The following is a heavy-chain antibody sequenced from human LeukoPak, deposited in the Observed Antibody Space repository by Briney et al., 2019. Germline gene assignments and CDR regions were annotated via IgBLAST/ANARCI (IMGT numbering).Heavy chain of an antibody. CDR2: IIPIFGTA. Sequence: GASVKVSCKASGGTFSSYAISWVRQAPGQGLEWMGGIIPIFGTANYAQKFQGRVTITADESTSTAYMELRSLRSDDTAVYYCARGSGWYRMSDYWGQGTLVTVSS. D-gene: IGHD6-19*01. V-gene: IGHV1-69*13. CDR1: GGTFSSYA. CDR3: ARGSGWYRMSDY. J-gene: IGHJ4*02.